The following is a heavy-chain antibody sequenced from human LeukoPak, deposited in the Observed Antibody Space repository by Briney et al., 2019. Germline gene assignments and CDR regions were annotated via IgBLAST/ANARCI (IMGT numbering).Heavy chain of an antibody. Sequence: GASVKVSCKASGGTFSSYAISWVRQAPGQGLEWMGRIIPILGIANYAQKFQGRVTITADKSTSTAYMELSSLRSEDTAVYYCARGGGRIWDIVVVPAAPHYGMDVWGQGTTVTVSS. CDR1: GGTFSSYA. D-gene: IGHD2-2*01. V-gene: IGHV1-69*04. CDR3: ARGGGRIWDIVVVPAAPHYGMDV. J-gene: IGHJ6*02. CDR2: IIPILGIA.